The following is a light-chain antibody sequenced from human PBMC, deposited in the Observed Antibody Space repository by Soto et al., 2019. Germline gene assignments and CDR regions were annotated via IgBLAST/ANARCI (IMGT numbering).Light chain of an antibody. CDR1: SSNIGSNT. V-gene: IGLV1-44*01. Sequence: QSVLTQPPSASGTPGQRVTISCSGSSSNIGSNTVNWYQQLPGTAPKLLIHSNNQRPSGVPDRFSGPKSGTSASLAISGLQSEDEADYYCAAWDDSLNGLYVFGTGTKVTVL. J-gene: IGLJ1*01. CDR2: SNN. CDR3: AAWDDSLNGLYV.